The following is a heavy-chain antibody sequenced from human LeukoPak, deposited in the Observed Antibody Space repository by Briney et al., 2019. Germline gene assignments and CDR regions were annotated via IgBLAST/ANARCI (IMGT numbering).Heavy chain of an antibody. CDR2: IYTSGST. V-gene: IGHV4-4*07. Sequence: PSETLSLTCTVSGGSISSYYWSWIRQPAGKGLEWIGRIYTSGSTNYNPSLKSRVTMSVDTSKNQFSLKLSSVTAADTAVSYCAREGRVPAALPDNWFDPWGQGTLVTVSS. D-gene: IGHD2-2*01. CDR3: AREGRVPAALPDNWFDP. J-gene: IGHJ5*02. CDR1: GGSISSYY.